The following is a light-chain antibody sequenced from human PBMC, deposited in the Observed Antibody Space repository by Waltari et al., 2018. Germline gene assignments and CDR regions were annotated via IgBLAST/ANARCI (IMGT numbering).Light chain of an antibody. J-gene: IGKJ2*03. V-gene: IGKV3-20*01. CDR2: GAS. Sequence: EIVLTQSPGTLSLSPGERATLSCRASQSVSSSYLAWYQPKPGQAPRLLIYGASSRARGIPDRVSGSGSGTDFTLTSSRLEPEDFAVYYCQQYGSSPLYSFGQGTKLEIK. CDR3: QQYGSSPLYS. CDR1: QSVSSSY.